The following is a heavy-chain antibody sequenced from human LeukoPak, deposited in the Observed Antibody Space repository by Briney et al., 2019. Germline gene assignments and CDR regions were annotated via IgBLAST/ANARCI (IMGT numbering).Heavy chain of an antibody. CDR1: GFTFSNYA. CDR3: AKGSFIAVAGTLLDY. V-gene: IGHV3-30*04. Sequence: PGGSLRLSCAASGFTFSNYAIHWVRQAPGKGLEWVAIISYDGSNKYYADSVRGRFTISRDNSENTLYLQMNSLRAEDTAVYYCAKGSFIAVAGTLLDYWGQGTLVTVSS. J-gene: IGHJ4*02. D-gene: IGHD6-19*01. CDR2: ISYDGSNK.